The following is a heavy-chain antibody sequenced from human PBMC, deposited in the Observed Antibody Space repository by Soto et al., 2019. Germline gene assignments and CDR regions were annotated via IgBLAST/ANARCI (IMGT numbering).Heavy chain of an antibody. V-gene: IGHV4-59*08. J-gene: IGHJ6*03. Sequence: SETLSLTCTVSGGSISSYYWSWIRQPPGKGLEWIGYIYYSGSTNYNPSLKSRVTISVDTSKNQFSLKLSSVTAADTAVYYCARLPREGYYMDVWGKGTTVTSP. CDR1: GGSISSYY. CDR3: ARLPREGYYMDV. CDR2: IYYSGST. D-gene: IGHD1-26*01.